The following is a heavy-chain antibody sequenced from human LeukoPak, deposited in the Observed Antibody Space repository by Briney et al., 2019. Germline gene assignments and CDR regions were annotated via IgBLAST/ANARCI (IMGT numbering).Heavy chain of an antibody. CDR2: IYTSGST. V-gene: IGHV4-61*02. CDR3: ARVGAPNYDFWSGYLRYYYYYYYMDV. Sequence: SETLSLTCPVSGGSISSGSYYWSWIRQPAGKGLEWIGRIYTSGSTNYNPSLKSRVTISVDTSKNQFSLKLSSVTAADTVVYYCARVGAPNYDFWSGYLRYYYYYYYMDVWGKGTTVTVSS. CDR1: GGSISSGSYY. J-gene: IGHJ6*03. D-gene: IGHD3-3*01.